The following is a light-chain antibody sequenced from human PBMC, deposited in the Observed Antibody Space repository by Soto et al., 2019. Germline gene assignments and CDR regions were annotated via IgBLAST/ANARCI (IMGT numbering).Light chain of an antibody. CDR3: QQYNNWPLT. J-gene: IGKJ4*01. Sequence: EIVMTQSPATLSVSPGERATLSCRASQSVSSYLAWYQQKFGQAPRLLIYGASTRAAGIPARFSGSGSGTEFTLTINSLQSEDFAVYYCQQYNNWPLTFGGGTKVESK. V-gene: IGKV3-15*01. CDR2: GAS. CDR1: QSVSSY.